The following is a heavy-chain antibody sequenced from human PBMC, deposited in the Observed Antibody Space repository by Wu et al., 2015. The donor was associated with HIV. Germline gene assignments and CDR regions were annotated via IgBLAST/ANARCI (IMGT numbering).Heavy chain of an antibody. V-gene: IGHV1-69*11. CDR3: ARDHFGSSGCRAFDV. Sequence: QVQLVQSGAEVKKPGSSVKVSCKASGGTFSFFAINWVRQAPGQGLEWMGRIVPVLGTANYAQKFQGRVTITADESTNTAYLDLGSLRSEDTAIYYCARDHFGSSGCRAFDVWGQGTMVSVSS. CDR1: GGTFSFFA. CDR2: IVPVLGTA. D-gene: IGHD3-22*01. J-gene: IGHJ3*01.